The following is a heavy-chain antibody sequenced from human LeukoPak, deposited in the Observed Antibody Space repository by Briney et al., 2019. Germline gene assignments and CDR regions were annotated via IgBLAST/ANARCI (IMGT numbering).Heavy chain of an antibody. CDR1: GYSFTSYW. Sequence: GESLKISCKGSGYSFTSYWSGWVRQMPGKGLEWIGIIYPGDSDTRYSPSFQGQVTISADKSISTAYLQWSSLKASDTAMYYCARRPGDCSGGSCYFDYWGQGTLVTVSS. CDR2: IYPGDSDT. J-gene: IGHJ4*02. CDR3: ARRPGDCSGGSCYFDY. D-gene: IGHD2-15*01. V-gene: IGHV5-51*01.